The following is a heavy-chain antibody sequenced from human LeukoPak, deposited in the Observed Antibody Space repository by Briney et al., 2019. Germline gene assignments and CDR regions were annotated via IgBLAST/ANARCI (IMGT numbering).Heavy chain of an antibody. J-gene: IGHJ4*02. CDR1: GFTFSSYW. V-gene: IGHV3-7*01. CDR2: IKQDGSEK. Sequence: PGGSLRLSCAASGFTFSSYWMSWVRQAPGKGLEWVANIKQDGSEKYYVDSVKSRFTIPRDNAKNSLYLQMNSLRAEDTAVYYCARDRDSSGWIPTFDYWGQGTLVTVSS. D-gene: IGHD6-19*01. CDR3: ARDRDSSGWIPTFDY.